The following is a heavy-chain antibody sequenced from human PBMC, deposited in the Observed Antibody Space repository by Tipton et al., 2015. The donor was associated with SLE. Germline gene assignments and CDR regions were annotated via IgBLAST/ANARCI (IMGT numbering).Heavy chain of an antibody. D-gene: IGHD1-14*01. CDR2: IYYTGST. J-gene: IGHJ5*02. Sequence: TLSLTCTVSGGSITDYYWSWIRQPPGKGLEWTGYIYYTGSTNYNPSLKSRVTISVDTSKNQFSLKLSSVTAADTAVYYCAREAGWFDPWGQGTLVTVSS. CDR1: GGSITDYY. CDR3: AREAGWFDP. V-gene: IGHV4-59*12.